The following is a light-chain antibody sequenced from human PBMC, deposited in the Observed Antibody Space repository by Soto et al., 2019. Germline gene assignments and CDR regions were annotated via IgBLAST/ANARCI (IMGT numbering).Light chain of an antibody. CDR2: DAS. CDR1: QSVRTY. J-gene: IGKJ5*01. CDR3: QQRNMWPPIT. Sequence: EIVMTQSPATLSVSPASRATLSCMASQSVRTYLAWYQVKPGQAPRLLIYDASSRASGVPARFSGSGSGTDFTLTISSLEPEDFAVYYCQQRNMWPPITFGQGTRLEIK. V-gene: IGKV3-11*01.